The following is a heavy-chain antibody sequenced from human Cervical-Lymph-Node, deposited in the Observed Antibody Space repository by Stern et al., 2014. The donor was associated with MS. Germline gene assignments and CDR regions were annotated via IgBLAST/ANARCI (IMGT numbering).Heavy chain of an antibody. CDR2: ITTSSNKI. Sequence: VQLGESGGGLVKPGGSLRLSCSASGFTISGHTMNWVRQSPGKGLEWLSAITTSSNKIDYADSVKGRFTISRDNAKNSVYLQMNSLRAEDTAVYYCASGYGGVWGQGTLVTVSS. J-gene: IGHJ4*02. D-gene: IGHD3-16*01. CDR1: GFTISGHT. CDR3: ASGYGGV. V-gene: IGHV3-21*06.